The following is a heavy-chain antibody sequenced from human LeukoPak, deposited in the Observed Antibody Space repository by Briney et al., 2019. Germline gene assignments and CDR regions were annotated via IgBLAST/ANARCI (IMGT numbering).Heavy chain of an antibody. J-gene: IGHJ5*02. Sequence: SETLSLTCTVSGGSISSSSYYWGWIRQPPGKGLEWIGSIYYSGSTYYNPSLKSRVTISVDTSKNQFSLKLSSVTAADTAVYYCARDLRRGDCSGGSCYSFHNWFDPWGQGTLVTVSS. D-gene: IGHD2-15*01. CDR2: IYYSGST. CDR3: ARDLRRGDCSGGSCYSFHNWFDP. V-gene: IGHV4-39*07. CDR1: GGSISSSSYY.